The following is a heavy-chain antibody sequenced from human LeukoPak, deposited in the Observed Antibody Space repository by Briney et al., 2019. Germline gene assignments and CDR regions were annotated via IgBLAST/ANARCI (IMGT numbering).Heavy chain of an antibody. CDR3: ARGPSHYFGAGSAPKDFDY. J-gene: IGHJ4*02. CDR1: DYTFSSYG. V-gene: IGHV1-18*01. CDR2: ISAYNGNR. Sequence: ASVTLSCKASDYTFSSYGIHWVRQAPGQGPEWMGWISAYNGNRDYALKFQGRVTMATDTSTNTAQMELRSLRSDDTAVYYCARGPSHYFGAGSAPKDFDYWGQGTLVIVPS. D-gene: IGHD3-10*01.